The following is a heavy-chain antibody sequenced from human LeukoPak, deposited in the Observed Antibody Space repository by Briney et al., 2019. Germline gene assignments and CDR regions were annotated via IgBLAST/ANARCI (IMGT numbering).Heavy chain of an antibody. Sequence: GGSLRLTCAASGFTFSSYSMNWVRQAPGKGLEWVSSTSSSSSYIYYADSVKGRFTISRDNAKNSLYLQMNSLRAEDTAVYYCARGGITIFGVVILPVYHANNWFDPWGQGTLVTVSS. CDR1: GFTFSSYS. D-gene: IGHD3-3*01. CDR3: ARGGITIFGVVILPVYHANNWFDP. V-gene: IGHV3-21*01. CDR2: TSSSSSYI. J-gene: IGHJ5*02.